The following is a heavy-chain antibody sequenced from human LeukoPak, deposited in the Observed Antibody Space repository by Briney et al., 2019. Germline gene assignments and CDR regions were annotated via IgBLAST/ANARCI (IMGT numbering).Heavy chain of an antibody. J-gene: IGHJ4*02. CDR2: IYYSVTS. Sequence: KASETLSLTCTVSGGSISSYYWSWIRQPPGKGLEWIGYIYYSVTSDYNPSLKSRVTMSVDMSTNQISLKLSSVTAADTAVYYCARGSGGDGSGSLWGRGTLVTVSS. D-gene: IGHD3-10*01. CDR3: ARGSGGDGSGSL. V-gene: IGHV4-59*01. CDR1: GGSISSYY.